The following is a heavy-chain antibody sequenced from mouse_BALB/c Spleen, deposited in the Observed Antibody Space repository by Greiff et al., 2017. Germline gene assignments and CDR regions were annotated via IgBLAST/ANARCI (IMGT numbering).Heavy chain of an antibody. Sequence: QVQLQQSGAELMKPGASVKISCKATGYTFSSYWIEWVKQRPGHGLEWIGEILPGSGSTNYNEKFKGKATFTADTSSNTAYMQLSSLTSEDSAVYYCARNSGDYGFYWYFDVWGAGTTVTVSS. D-gene: IGHD2-4*01. J-gene: IGHJ1*01. CDR3: ARNSGDYGFYWYFDV. CDR2: ILPGSGST. CDR1: GYTFSSYW. V-gene: IGHV1-9*01.